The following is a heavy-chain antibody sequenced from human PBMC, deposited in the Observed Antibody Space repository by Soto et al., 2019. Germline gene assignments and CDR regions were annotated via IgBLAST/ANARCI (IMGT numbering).Heavy chain of an antibody. CDR3: ATYSSSWYVVY. CDR1: GGSISSSSYY. D-gene: IGHD6-13*01. J-gene: IGHJ4*02. Sequence: QLQLQESGPGLVKPSETLSLTCTVSGGSISSSSYYWGWIRQPPGKGLEWIGSIYYSGSTYYNPSLKSRVTISVDTSKNQFSLKLSSVTAADTAVYYCATYSSSWYVVYWCQGTLVTVSS. V-gene: IGHV4-39*01. CDR2: IYYSGST.